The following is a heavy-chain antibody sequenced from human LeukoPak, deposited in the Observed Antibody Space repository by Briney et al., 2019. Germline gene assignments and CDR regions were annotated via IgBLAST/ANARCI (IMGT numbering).Heavy chain of an antibody. Sequence: SETLSLTCTVSGGSISRYYWSWIRHPAGQGLEWSGRSYTSGSTNYNPSLNSRVTMSVDTSKNEFSLKLSSVTAADTGVYSCARAHASGSYTPADNWFDPWGPGNLVTVSS. CDR3: ARAHASGSYTPADNWFDP. D-gene: IGHD3-10*01. CDR2: SYTSGST. V-gene: IGHV4-4*07. CDR1: GGSISRYY. J-gene: IGHJ5*02.